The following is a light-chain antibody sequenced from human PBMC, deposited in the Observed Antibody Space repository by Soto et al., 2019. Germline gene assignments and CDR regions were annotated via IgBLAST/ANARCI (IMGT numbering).Light chain of an antibody. V-gene: IGLV2-11*01. CDR1: NSDVGGYNF. CDR3: FSYTASDIWV. Sequence: QSALTQPRSVSGSPVQSVTISCTGTNSDVGGYNFVSWYQQLPGKAPNLMISAVSQRPSGVPDRFSGSKSGNPASLTISGLQADDEADYFCFSYTASDIWVFGGGTKETVL. J-gene: IGLJ3*02. CDR2: AVS.